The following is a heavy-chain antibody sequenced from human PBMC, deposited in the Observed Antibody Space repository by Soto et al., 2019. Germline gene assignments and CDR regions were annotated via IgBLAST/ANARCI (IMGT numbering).Heavy chain of an antibody. CDR1: GFSLSTSGVG. J-gene: IGHJ4*02. D-gene: IGHD3-10*01. V-gene: IGHV2-5*02. CDR2: IYWDDDE. CDR3: AHSLHDSGTYYIPYFDY. Sequence: QITLKESGPPLVKPTQTLTLTCTFSGFSLSTSGVGVGWIRQPPGKALEWLALIYWDDDERYNPSLKTRLTITKDTSKSQVVLKMTNLDPVDTATYFCAHSLHDSGTYYIPYFDYWGQGTLVTVSS.